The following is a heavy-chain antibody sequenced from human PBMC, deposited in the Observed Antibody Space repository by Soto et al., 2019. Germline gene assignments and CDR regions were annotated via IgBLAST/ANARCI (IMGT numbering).Heavy chain of an antibody. V-gene: IGHV1-3*01. CDR1: GYTFTSHG. J-gene: IGHJ5*02. CDR2: INAVNGDR. CDR3: VRRHVSATGIDWFDP. D-gene: IGHD6-13*01. Sequence: GSSVKVSCKASGYTFTSHGIHWVRQAPGQRLEWMGWINAVNGDRKYSPKFQGRVTITRDTSASTAYMELSSLRSEDTAVYYCVRRHVSATGIDWFDPWGQGTLVTVSS.